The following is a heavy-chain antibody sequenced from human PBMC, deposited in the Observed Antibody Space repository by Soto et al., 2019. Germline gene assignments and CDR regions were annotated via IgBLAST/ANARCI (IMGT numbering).Heavy chain of an antibody. J-gene: IGHJ4*02. CDR2: ISYDGSNK. Sequence: GGSLRLSCAASGFTFNNYGMHWIRQAPGKGLEWVAVISYDGSNKYYADSVKGRFTISRDNSKNTLYLQMNSLRAEDTAVYYCARGRGYQLTHPIGYWGQGXLVTVSS. D-gene: IGHD2-2*01. V-gene: IGHV3-30*03. CDR3: ARGRGYQLTHPIGY. CDR1: GFTFNNYG.